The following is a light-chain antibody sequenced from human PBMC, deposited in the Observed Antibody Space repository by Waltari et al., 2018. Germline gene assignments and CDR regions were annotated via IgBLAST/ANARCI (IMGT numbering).Light chain of an antibody. CDR2: GTS. CDR3: QQHGSLPAT. CDR1: QSLNAR. J-gene: IGKJ1*01. V-gene: IGKV3-20*01. Sequence: IVLTQSPGTPSLSPGDRVTLSCTSSQSLNARLVWYQQKPGQAPSLLISGTSSRATAIPDRFSGSGSGTDFSITISRLEPEDFAVYYCQQHGSLPATFGQGTKVEVK.